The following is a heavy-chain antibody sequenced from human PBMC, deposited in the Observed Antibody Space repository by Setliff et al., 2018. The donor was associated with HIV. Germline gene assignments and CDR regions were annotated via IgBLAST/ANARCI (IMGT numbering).Heavy chain of an antibody. CDR1: GFSFSDYY. D-gene: IGHD3-22*01. V-gene: IGHV3-11*01. Sequence: GGSLRLSCAASGFSFSDYYMSWIRQAPGKGLEWVSYISRSGTIIYYADSVKGRFTISRDNAKNSLYLQMNSLRAEDTAVYYCARGSMIAHYYYYGMDVWGQGTTVTVSS. J-gene: IGHJ6*02. CDR2: ISRSGTII. CDR3: ARGSMIAHYYYYGMDV.